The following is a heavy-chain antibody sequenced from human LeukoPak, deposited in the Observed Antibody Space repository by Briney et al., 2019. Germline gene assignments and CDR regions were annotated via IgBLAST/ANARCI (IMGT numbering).Heavy chain of an antibody. CDR3: ARDSLGGDY. J-gene: IGHJ4*02. CDR1: GFTFSTFG. CDR2: IWNDGSKK. V-gene: IGHV3-33*01. Sequence: GGSLRLSCAASGFTFSTFGMHWVRRAPGKGLEWVAVIWNDGSKKFYADSVKGRFTISRVNSKNTLYLQMNSLRAEDTAVYYCARDSLGGDYWGQGTLVTVSS. D-gene: IGHD3-16*01.